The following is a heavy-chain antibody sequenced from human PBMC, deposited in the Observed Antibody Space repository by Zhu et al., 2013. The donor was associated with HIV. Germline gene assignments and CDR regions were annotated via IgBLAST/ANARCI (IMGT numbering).Heavy chain of an antibody. J-gene: IGHJ2*01. CDR2: LSGSGYTT. D-gene: IGHD2-15*01. CDR3: AKDAGYCRGGSCYSAGFDWYFDL. V-gene: IGHV3-23*01. Sequence: EVQLLESAGGLVQPGGSLRLSCAASGFTFSSSAMSWIRQAPGKGLEWISSLSGSGYTTYYADSVEGRFTVSRDNSNNTLYLQMDSLRAEDTAVYYCAKDAGYCRGGSCYSAGFDWYFDLWGRGTLVAVSS. CDR1: GFTFSSSA.